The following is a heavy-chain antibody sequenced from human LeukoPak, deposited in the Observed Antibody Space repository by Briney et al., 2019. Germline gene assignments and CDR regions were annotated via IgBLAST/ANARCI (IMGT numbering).Heavy chain of an antibody. J-gene: IGHJ4*02. CDR1: GFSFSDYW. D-gene: IGHD2-15*01. CDR2: IKPDGTAQ. Sequence: GGSLRLSCAASGFSFSDYWMTWVRQSSGRGLEWVANIKPDGTAQYYVDSMKGRFTISRDNAKNSLYLQMNSLRAEDTAVYYCARGLVVVAGLSPFFDYWGQGTLVTVSS. V-gene: IGHV3-7*01. CDR3: ARGLVVVAGLSPFFDY.